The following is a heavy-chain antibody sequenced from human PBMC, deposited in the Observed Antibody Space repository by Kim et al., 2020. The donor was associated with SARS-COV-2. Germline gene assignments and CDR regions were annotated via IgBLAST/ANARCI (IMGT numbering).Heavy chain of an antibody. CDR2: IHPRDSDV. V-gene: IGHV5-51*01. CDR3: ATGPGVITNYYFEI. CDR1: GSKVSTYW. D-gene: IGHD3-16*02. Sequence: GESLKISCQASGSKVSTYWIGWVRQLPRKGLELMGVIHPRDSDVRYSQSFQGLVTISTDGSGAYLHLSALKASDTAFYYCATGPGVITNYYFEIWGQGTLVTVSS. J-gene: IGHJ4*02.